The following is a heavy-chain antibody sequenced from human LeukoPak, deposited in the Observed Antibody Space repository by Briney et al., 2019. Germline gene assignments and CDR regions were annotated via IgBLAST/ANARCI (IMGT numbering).Heavy chain of an antibody. Sequence: GGSLRLSCAASGFTFSSYSMNWVRQAPGKGLEWVSSISRSSSYIYYADSVKGRFTISRDNAKNSLYLQMNSLRAEDTAVYYCARDWNPYDFWSGFAREMDVWGQGTTVTVSS. V-gene: IGHV3-21*01. CDR1: GFTFSSYS. D-gene: IGHD3-3*01. CDR3: ARDWNPYDFWSGFAREMDV. CDR2: ISRSSSYI. J-gene: IGHJ6*02.